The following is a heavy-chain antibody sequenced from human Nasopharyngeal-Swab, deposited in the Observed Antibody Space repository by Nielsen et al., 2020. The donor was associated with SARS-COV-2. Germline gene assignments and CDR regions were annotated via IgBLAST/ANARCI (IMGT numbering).Heavy chain of an antibody. V-gene: IGHV3-30-3*01. Sequence: GGSLRLSCAASGFTFSSYAMHWVRQAPGKGLEWVAFISYDGSNKYYADSVKGRFTISRDNSKNTLYLQMNSLRAEDTAVYYCAGDLKGNYADSGDYWGQGTLVTVSS. CDR2: ISYDGSNK. D-gene: IGHD4-11*01. CDR1: GFTFSSYA. J-gene: IGHJ4*02. CDR3: AGDLKGNYADSGDY.